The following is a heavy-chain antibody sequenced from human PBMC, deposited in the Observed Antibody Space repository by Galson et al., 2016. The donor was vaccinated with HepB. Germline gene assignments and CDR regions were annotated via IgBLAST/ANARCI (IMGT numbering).Heavy chain of an antibody. Sequence: QSGAEVKKPGESLKISCMGSPDNFISYWIAWVRQMPGKGLEWMGIILPADSETRYNPSFQGQVTFSADKSINTAYLQWGSLKASDTAIYYCARQISDAFDIWGPGTMVTVSS. D-gene: IGHD2-15*01. J-gene: IGHJ3*02. CDR2: ILPADSET. CDR1: PDNFISYW. CDR3: ARQISDAFDI. V-gene: IGHV5-51*01.